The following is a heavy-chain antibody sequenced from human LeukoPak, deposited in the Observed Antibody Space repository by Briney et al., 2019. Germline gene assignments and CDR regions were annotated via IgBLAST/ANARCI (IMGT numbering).Heavy chain of an antibody. Sequence: SETLSLTCTVSGGSISSSYWSWIRQPPGKGLEWIGYIYYSGSTNYNPSLKSQVTMSVDTSKNQFSLKLSSVTAADTAVYYCARDAVGATRRDYFDYWGQGTLVTVSS. CDR2: IYYSGST. D-gene: IGHD1-26*01. J-gene: IGHJ4*02. CDR1: GGSISSSY. V-gene: IGHV4-59*01. CDR3: ARDAVGATRRDYFDY.